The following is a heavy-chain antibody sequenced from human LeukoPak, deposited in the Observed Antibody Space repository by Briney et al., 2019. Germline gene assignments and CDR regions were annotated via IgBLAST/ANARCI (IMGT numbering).Heavy chain of an antibody. J-gene: IGHJ4*02. CDR2: IIPIFGTA. V-gene: IGHV1-69*05. Sequence: SVKVSCKASGGTLSSYAISWVRQAPGQGLEWMGRIIPIFGTANYAQKFQGRVTITTDESTSTAYMELSSLRSEDTAVYYCARDRLRRYFDSWGQGTLVTVSS. CDR1: GGTLSSYA. D-gene: IGHD4-17*01. CDR3: ARDRLRRYFDS.